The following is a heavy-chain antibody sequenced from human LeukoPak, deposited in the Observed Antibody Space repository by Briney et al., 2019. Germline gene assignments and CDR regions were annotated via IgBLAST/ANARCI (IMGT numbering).Heavy chain of an antibody. V-gene: IGHV3-30*02. CDR1: GFTFSSYG. D-gene: IGHD6-19*01. J-gene: IGHJ5*01. CDR2: IRDDGSYK. CDR3: VKRTVAGTLFNWFDS. Sequence: GGSLRLSCAASGFTFSSYGMHWVRQAPGKGLEWVTFIRDDGSYKYYAESVKGRFTISRDNSKNTLYLQMNSLRVEDTAVYYCVKRTVAGTLFNWFDSWGQGTLVTVSS.